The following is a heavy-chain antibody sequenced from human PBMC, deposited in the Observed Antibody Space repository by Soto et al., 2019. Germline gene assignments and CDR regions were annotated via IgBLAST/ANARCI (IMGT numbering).Heavy chain of an antibody. V-gene: IGHV4-59*01. CDR1: GASIRSFF. D-gene: IGHD1-26*01. CDR3: ARPSGSYSYYYGMDV. Sequence: QVHLQESGPGLVKPSETLSLTCTVSGASIRSFFWTWIRQPPGRGLEWIGNIYYSVSTNYNPSLKNRVTMSVDTSKNQFSLMLTSVTAADTAVYYCARPSGSYSYYYGMDVWGQGTTVTVSS. CDR2: IYYSVST. J-gene: IGHJ6*02.